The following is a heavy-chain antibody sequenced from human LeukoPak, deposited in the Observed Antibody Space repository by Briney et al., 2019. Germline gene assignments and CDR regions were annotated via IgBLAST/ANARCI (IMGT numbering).Heavy chain of an antibody. CDR1: GSTFSSYW. Sequence: GGSLRLSCAASGSTFSSYWTSWVRQAPGKGLEWVANIKQDGSEKYYVDSVKGRFTISRDNAKNSLYLQMNSLRAEDTAVYYCARALYSYGYGGEFDYWGQGTLVTVSS. J-gene: IGHJ4*02. V-gene: IGHV3-7*01. CDR2: IKQDGSEK. D-gene: IGHD5-18*01. CDR3: ARALYSYGYGGEFDY.